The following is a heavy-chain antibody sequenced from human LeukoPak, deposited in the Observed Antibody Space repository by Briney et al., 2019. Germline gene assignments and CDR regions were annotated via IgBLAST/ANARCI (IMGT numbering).Heavy chain of an antibody. CDR2: ITTTSKTK. J-gene: IGHJ4*02. V-gene: IGHV3-48*01. CDR3: ARWDSLGSGVDC. Sequence: PGGSLRLSCAASGFTFSTYTMNWVRQAPGKGLEWVSYITTTSKTKLYADSVRGRFTISRDNAKNYLYLQMNSLTAEDTAVYYCARWDSLGSGVDCWGQGTLVTVSS. D-gene: IGHD3-10*01. CDR1: GFTFSTYT.